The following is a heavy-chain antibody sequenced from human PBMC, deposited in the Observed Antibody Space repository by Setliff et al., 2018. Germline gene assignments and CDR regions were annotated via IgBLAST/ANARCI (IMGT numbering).Heavy chain of an antibody. Sequence: PGGSLRLSCAASGFTFIDYYMNWIRQTPRKGLEWISHIDPRGSPVDYVDSVKGRFTISRDNTKNSVYLQMGSLRAEDMAVYYCATGEWSYWGQGTLVTVSS. J-gene: IGHJ4*02. CDR2: IDPRGSPV. D-gene: IGHD3-10*01. V-gene: IGHV3-11*04. CDR1: GFTFIDYY. CDR3: ATGEWSY.